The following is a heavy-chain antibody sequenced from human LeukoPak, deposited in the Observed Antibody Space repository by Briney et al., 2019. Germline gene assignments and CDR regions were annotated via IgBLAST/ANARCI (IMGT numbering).Heavy chain of an antibody. CDR1: GFTFSTYA. CDR2: ISGSGGST. V-gene: IGHV3-23*01. D-gene: IGHD2-21*02. CDR3: AKALEQETVMALDS. Sequence: QSGGSLRLSCAASGFTFSTYAMSWVRQAPGKGLEWVSAISGSGGSTYYADSVKGRFTISRDNSKNTLYLQMNSLRAEDTSIYFCAKALEQETVMALDSWGQGTLVTVSS. J-gene: IGHJ4*02.